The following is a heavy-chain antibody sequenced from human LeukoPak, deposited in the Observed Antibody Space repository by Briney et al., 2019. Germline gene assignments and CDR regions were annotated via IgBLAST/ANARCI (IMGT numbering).Heavy chain of an antibody. CDR3: ARRNYYDRSGYFAH. CDR2: IHPGDSDT. J-gene: IGHJ4*02. Sequence: GESLEISCQATGYSFTSYWIGWVRQMPGKGLEWMGIIHPGDSDTRYSPSFQGQVTISADKSISTAYLQWSSLKASDTAKYYCARRNYYDRSGYFAHWGQGTLVTVSS. CDR1: GYSFTSYW. V-gene: IGHV5-51*01. D-gene: IGHD3-22*01.